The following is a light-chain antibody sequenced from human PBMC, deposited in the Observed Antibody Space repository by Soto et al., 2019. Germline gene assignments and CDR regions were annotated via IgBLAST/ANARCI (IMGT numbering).Light chain of an antibody. CDR2: DVS. CDR1: SSDVGAYNY. CDR3: SSYTSSSTLV. V-gene: IGLV2-14*03. J-gene: IGLJ2*01. Sequence: QSALTQPASVSGSPGQSITISCTGTSSDVGAYNYVSWYRHHPGKAPQLMICDVSDRPSGVSTRFSGSKSGNTASPTISGLQAEDEADYYCSSYTSSSTLVFGGGTKVTVL.